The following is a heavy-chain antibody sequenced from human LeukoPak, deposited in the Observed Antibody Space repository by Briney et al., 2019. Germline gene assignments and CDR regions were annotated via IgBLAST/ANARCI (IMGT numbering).Heavy chain of an antibody. CDR2: ISSSGSTI. V-gene: IGHV3-11*04. Sequence: PGGSLRLSCAASGFTFSDYYMSWIRQAPGKGLEWVSYISSSGSTIYYADSVKGRFTISRDNAKNSVYLQMDSLRAEDTAVYYCARGPTNGQAFDYWAREPWSASPQ. D-gene: IGHD2-8*01. J-gene: IGHJ4*02. CDR3: ARGPTNGQAFDY. CDR1: GFTFSDYY.